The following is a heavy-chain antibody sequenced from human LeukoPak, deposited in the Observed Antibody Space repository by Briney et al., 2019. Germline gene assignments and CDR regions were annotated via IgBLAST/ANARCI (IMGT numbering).Heavy chain of an antibody. D-gene: IGHD3-22*01. Sequence: PSETLSLTCTVSGGSVISGSFYWGWIRQPPGKGLEWIGYIYYSGSTNYNPSLKSRVTISVDTSKNQFSLKLSSVTDADTAVYYCARVPYYYNSGGDYWGQGTLVTVSS. CDR3: ARVPYYYNSGGDY. CDR2: IYYSGST. J-gene: IGHJ4*02. V-gene: IGHV4-61*01. CDR1: GGSVISGSFY.